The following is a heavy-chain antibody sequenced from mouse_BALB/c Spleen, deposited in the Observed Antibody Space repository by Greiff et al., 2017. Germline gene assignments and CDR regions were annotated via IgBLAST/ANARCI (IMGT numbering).Heavy chain of an antibody. CDR3: TVLSTMSSFDY. CDR1: GFTFTSYW. CDR2: IYRGNSDT. Sequence: VQLQQSGTVLVRPGASVKISCKASGFTFTSYWMHWVHQRPGQGLEWIGAIYRGNSDTSYNQKFKGKAKLTAVTSASTPYMELSSLTNEDSAVSYYTVLSTMSSFDYWGQGTTLTVSS. V-gene: IGHV1-5*01. J-gene: IGHJ2*01. D-gene: IGHD2-4*01.